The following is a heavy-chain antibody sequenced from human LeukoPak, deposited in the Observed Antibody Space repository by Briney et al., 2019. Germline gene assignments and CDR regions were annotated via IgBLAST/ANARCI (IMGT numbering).Heavy chain of an antibody. CDR2: INPSGGSS. Sequence: GASVKVSCKASGYTFTRYYMHWVRQAPGQGLEWMGVINPSGGSSTYAQKFQGRVTMTRDTSTSTVYMELSSLRSEDTAVYYCARDGYYYGSGRPYYFDFWGQGTLVTVSS. V-gene: IGHV1-46*01. D-gene: IGHD3-10*01. CDR1: GYTFTRYY. J-gene: IGHJ4*02. CDR3: ARDGYYYGSGRPYYFDF.